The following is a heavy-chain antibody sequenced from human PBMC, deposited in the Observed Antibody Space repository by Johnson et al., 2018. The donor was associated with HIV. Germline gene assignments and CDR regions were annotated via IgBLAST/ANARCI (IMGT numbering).Heavy chain of an antibody. J-gene: IGHJ3*02. V-gene: IGHV3-30*14. CDR2: ISYDGSNN. Sequence: QVQLVESGGGVVQPGRSLRLSCAASGFTFSSYAMHWVRQAPGKGLEWVAVISYDGSNNYYADSVKGRFTISRDNSKNTLYLQMHSLRAEDTAVYYCARACRDGYTCDVFDIWGQGTLVTVSS. CDR1: GFTFSSYA. CDR3: ARACRDGYTCDVFDI. D-gene: IGHD5-24*01.